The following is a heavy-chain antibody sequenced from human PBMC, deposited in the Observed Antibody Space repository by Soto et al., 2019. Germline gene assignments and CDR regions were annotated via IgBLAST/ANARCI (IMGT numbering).Heavy chain of an antibody. CDR2: IWYDGSNK. D-gene: IGHD3-16*02. CDR1: GFTFSTYG. Sequence: QVQLVESGGGVVQPGRSLRLSCAASGFTFSTYGMHWVRQAPGKGPGWVAVIWYDGSNKYYVESAKGRFTISRDNSKNTLYLEMNSLRDEDTAVYYCVRGAGPFGGVIGIWFDPWGQGTLVTVSS. CDR3: VRGAGPFGGVIGIWFDP. J-gene: IGHJ5*02. V-gene: IGHV3-33*01.